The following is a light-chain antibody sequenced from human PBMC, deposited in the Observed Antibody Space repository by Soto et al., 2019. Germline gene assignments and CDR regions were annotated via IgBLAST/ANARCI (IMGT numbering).Light chain of an antibody. CDR1: QSVSSSY. CDR2: GAS. CDR3: QQYGRSPRT. Sequence: EIVLTQFPGTLSLSPGERATLSSRASQSVSSSYLAWYQQKLGQAPRLLIYGASSRATGIPDRFSGSGSGTDFTLTISRLEPEDFAVYYCQQYGRSPRTFGQGTKVEVK. J-gene: IGKJ1*01. V-gene: IGKV3-20*01.